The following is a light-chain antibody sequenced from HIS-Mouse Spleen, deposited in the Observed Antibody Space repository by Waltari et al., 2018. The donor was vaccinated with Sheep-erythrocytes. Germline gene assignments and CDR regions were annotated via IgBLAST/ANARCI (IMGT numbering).Light chain of an antibody. CDR3: SSYAGSNNWV. Sequence: QSALTQPPSASGSPGQSVPLSCTGTSSDVGGFNYVSWYQPHPGKAPKLMIYEVSSRPSGVPDRFSGSKSGNTASLTVSGLQAEDEADYYCSSYAGSNNWVFGGGTK. CDR2: EVS. J-gene: IGLJ3*02. V-gene: IGLV2-8*01. CDR1: SSDVGGFNY.